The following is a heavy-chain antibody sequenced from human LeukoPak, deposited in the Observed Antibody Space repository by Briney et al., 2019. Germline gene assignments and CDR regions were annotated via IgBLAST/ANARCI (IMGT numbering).Heavy chain of an antibody. Sequence: SETLSLTCAVYGGSFSGYYWTWIPQPPGKGLEWIGEINHSGSTNYNPSLKSRVTISVDTSKNQFSLKLSSVTAADTAVYYCAREGIAAAGTSYFDYWGQGTLVTVSS. J-gene: IGHJ4*02. CDR3: AREGIAAAGTSYFDY. CDR1: GGSFSGYY. CDR2: INHSGST. V-gene: IGHV4-34*01. D-gene: IGHD6-13*01.